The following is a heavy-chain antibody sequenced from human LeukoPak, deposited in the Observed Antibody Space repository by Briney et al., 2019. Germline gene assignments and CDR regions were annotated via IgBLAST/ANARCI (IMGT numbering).Heavy chain of an antibody. J-gene: IGHJ3*02. D-gene: IGHD4-17*01. V-gene: IGHV4-34*01. CDR2: INHSGST. CDR3: ARDLVTVTKGFDI. CDR1: GGSFSGYY. Sequence: SETLSLTCAVYGGSFSGYYWSWIRQPPGKGLEWIGEINHSGSTNYNPSLESRVTISVDTSKNQFSLKLSSVTAADTAVYYCARDLVTVTKGFDIWGQGTMVSVSS.